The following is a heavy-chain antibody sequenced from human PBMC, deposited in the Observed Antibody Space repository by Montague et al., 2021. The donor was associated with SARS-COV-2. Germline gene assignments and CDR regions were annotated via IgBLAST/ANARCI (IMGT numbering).Heavy chain of an antibody. CDR1: GFTFSSYA. Sequence: SLRLSCAASGFTFSSYAMHWVRQAPGKGLEWVAVISYDGSNKYYAGSVKGRFTISRDNSKNTLYLQMNSLRAEDTAVYYCARARRGGYYDSLDYWGQGTLVTVSS. J-gene: IGHJ4*02. CDR2: ISYDGSNK. V-gene: IGHV3-30-3*01. CDR3: ARARRGGYYDSLDY. D-gene: IGHD3-22*01.